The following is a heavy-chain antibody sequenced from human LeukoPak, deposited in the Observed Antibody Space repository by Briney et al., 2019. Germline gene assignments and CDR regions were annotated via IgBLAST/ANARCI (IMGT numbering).Heavy chain of an antibody. CDR2: ISYDGSNK. D-gene: IGHD6-19*01. CDR3: AREYTLADYFDY. V-gene: IGHV3-30*04. CDR1: GFTFSSYA. Sequence: GGSLRLSCAASGFTFSSYAMHWVRQAPGKGLEWVAVISYDGSNKYYADSVKGRFTISRDNAKNSLYLQMNSLRAEDTAVYYCAREYTLADYFDYWGQGTLVTVSS. J-gene: IGHJ4*02.